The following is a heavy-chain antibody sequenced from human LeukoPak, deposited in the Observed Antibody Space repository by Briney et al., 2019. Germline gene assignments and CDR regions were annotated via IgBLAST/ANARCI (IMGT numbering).Heavy chain of an antibody. CDR3: AKVVYGYCSSTTCFAFDY. V-gene: IGHV3-23*01. J-gene: IGHJ4*02. CDR1: GFTFSRYA. Sequence: GGSLRLSCAASGFTFSRYAMAWVRQAPGKGLEWVSSISDSVAITYYADSVEGRFTISRDNSKNTLFLQMNSLSAEDTATYYCAKVVYGYCSSTTCFAFDYWGQGALVPVSS. CDR2: ISDSVAIT. D-gene: IGHD2-2*03.